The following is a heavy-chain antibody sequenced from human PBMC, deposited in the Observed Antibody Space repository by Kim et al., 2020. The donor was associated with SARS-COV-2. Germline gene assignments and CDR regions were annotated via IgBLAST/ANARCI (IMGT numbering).Heavy chain of an antibody. D-gene: IGHD6-13*01. CDR3: AKTAGRAAAGSLDY. CDR2: IKQDESEK. Sequence: GGSLRLSCAAFGFTFSSSWMTWVRQAPGKGLEWVANIKQDESEKYYVDSVKGRFTISRDNAKNSLFLQMNSLRAEDTAVYYCAKTAGRAAAGSLDYWGQGTLVIVSS. J-gene: IGHJ4*02. V-gene: IGHV3-7*03. CDR1: GFTFSSSW.